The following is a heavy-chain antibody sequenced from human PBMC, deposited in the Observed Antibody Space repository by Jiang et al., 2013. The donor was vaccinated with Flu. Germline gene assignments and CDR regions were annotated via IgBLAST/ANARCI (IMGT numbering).Heavy chain of an antibody. CDR1: GDSISRYY. CDR2: IYIPGST. CDR3: ARDTRVLRYFESDGSLIDAFDI. D-gene: IGHD3-9*01. J-gene: IGHJ3*02. V-gene: IGHV4-4*07. Sequence: GSGLVKPSETLSLTCSVSGDSISRYYWNWIRQPAGKGLEWIGRIYIPGSTNYNPSLKSRVSMSVDRSKNQLSLKLTSVTAADTAVYYCARDTRVLRYFESDGSLIDAFDIWGQGTMVTVSS.